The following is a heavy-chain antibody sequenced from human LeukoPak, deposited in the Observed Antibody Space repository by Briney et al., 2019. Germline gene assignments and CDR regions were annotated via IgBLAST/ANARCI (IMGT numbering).Heavy chain of an antibody. D-gene: IGHD3-22*01. J-gene: IGHJ4*02. CDR2: IYYSGST. V-gene: IGHV4-59*08. Sequence: SETLSLTCAVSGGSISSYYWSWIRQPPGKGLEWIGYIYYSGSTNYNPSLKSRVTISVDTSKNQFSLKLSSVTAADTAVYYCARHYYDSSDSYSFDYWGQGTLVTVSS. CDR3: ARHYYDSSDSYSFDY. CDR1: GGSISSYY.